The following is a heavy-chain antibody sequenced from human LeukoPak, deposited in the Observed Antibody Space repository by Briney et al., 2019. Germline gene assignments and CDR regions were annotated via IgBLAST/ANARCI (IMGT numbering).Heavy chain of an antibody. Sequence: ASVKVSCKASGYTFTGYYMHWVRQAPGQGLEWMGWINPNSGGTNYVQKFQGRVTMTRDTSISTAYMELSSLRSDDTAVYYCATSSGYYVGYIRHWGQGTLVTVSS. J-gene: IGHJ1*01. CDR2: INPNSGGT. CDR3: ATSSGYYVGYIRH. D-gene: IGHD3-22*01. V-gene: IGHV1-2*02. CDR1: GYTFTGYY.